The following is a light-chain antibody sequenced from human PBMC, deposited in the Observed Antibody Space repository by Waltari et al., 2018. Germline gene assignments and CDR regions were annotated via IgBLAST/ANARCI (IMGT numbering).Light chain of an antibody. CDR2: GST. CDR3: QSYDTSLMTVV. Sequence: QSVLTQPPSVSGAPGPRVTIPCPGSGSNIRAGYDVPLYQQLPRAAPKLPIYGSTSRPLGVPDRFFGSTSGTSASLAITGLQAEDEADYYCQSYDTSLMTVVFGGGTKLTVL. J-gene: IGLJ3*02. V-gene: IGLV1-40*01. CDR1: GSNIRAGYD.